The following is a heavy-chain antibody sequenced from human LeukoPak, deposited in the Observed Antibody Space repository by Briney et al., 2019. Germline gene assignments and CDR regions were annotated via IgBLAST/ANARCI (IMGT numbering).Heavy chain of an antibody. Sequence: ASVKVSCKASEYTFTDYAINWVRQAPGQRLEWMGWINAGNGKTKYSQKFLGRVTITRDTSASTAYMELSSLTSEDTAVYYCARGRWSATTATYYLDFWRQGTLVTVSS. J-gene: IGHJ4*02. D-gene: IGHD5-24*01. CDR1: EYTFTDYA. CDR3: ARGRWSATTATYYLDF. V-gene: IGHV1-3*01. CDR2: INAGNGKT.